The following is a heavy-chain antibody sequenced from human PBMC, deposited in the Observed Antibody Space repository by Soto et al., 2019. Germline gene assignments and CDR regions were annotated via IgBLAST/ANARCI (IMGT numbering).Heavy chain of an antibody. CDR3: ARDLMLGYSYGYENWFDP. Sequence: GASVKVSCKASGYTFTSYDINWVRQATGQGLEWMGWMNPNSGNTGYAQKFQGRVTMTRNTSISTAYMELSSPRSEGTAVYYCARDLMLGYSYGYENWFDPWGQGTLVTVSS. CDR2: MNPNSGNT. V-gene: IGHV1-8*01. D-gene: IGHD5-18*01. J-gene: IGHJ5*02. CDR1: GYTFTSYD.